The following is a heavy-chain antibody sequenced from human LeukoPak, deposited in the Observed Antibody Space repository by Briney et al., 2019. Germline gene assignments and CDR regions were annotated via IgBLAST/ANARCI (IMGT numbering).Heavy chain of an antibody. Sequence: KPSETLSLTCSVSFFSIDTGYYWGWIRQTPGKGLEWIGNIYPGGNTYYNPSLKSRVRISVDTSRHQFSLSLASVTAADTAVYYCARSISSMRNWFDPWGQGTLVSASS. D-gene: IGHD3-3*02. J-gene: IGHJ5*02. V-gene: IGHV4-38-2*01. CDR1: FFSIDTGYY. CDR2: IYPGGNT. CDR3: ARSISSMRNWFDP.